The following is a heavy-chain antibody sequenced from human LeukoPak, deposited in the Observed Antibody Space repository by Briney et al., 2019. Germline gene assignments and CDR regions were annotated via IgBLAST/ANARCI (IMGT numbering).Heavy chain of an antibody. Sequence: PGRSLRLSCAASGFTFDDYAMHWVRQAPGKGLEWVSGISWNSGSIGYADSVKGRFTISRDNAKNSLYLQMNSLRAEDTALYYCAKDIGTNWGQGTLVTVSS. CDR3: AKDIGTN. CDR1: GFTFDDYA. CDR2: ISWNSGSI. J-gene: IGHJ4*02. D-gene: IGHD1/OR15-1a*01. V-gene: IGHV3-9*01.